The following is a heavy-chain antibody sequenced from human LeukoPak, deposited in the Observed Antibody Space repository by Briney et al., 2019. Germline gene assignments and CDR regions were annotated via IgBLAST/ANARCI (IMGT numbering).Heavy chain of an antibody. Sequence: SETLSLTCAVYGGSFSGNYWNWIRQPPGKWLEWIGAVNHSGSTNYNPSLKSRVTISVHTSTKQLSLKLSSVTAADTAVYYCARGGRGVPAARRFKPGDWFDPWGQGTLVTVSS. CDR3: ARGGRGVPAARRFKPGDWFDP. V-gene: IGHV4-34*01. J-gene: IGHJ5*02. CDR1: GGSFSGNY. CDR2: VNHSGST. D-gene: IGHD2-2*01.